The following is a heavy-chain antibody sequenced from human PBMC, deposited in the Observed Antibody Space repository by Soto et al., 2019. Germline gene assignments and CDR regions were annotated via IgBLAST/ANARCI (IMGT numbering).Heavy chain of an antibody. V-gene: IGHV3-7*03. J-gene: IGHJ4*02. Sequence: PGGSPRLSCAASGFTFSSYWMSWVRQAPGKGLGWVANIKQDGSEKYYVDSVKGRFTISRDNAKNSLYLQMNSLRAEDTAVYYCARDHDRDYFDYWGQGTLVTVSS. CDR3: ARDHDRDYFDY. CDR1: GFTFSSYW. D-gene: IGHD1-1*01. CDR2: IKQDGSEK.